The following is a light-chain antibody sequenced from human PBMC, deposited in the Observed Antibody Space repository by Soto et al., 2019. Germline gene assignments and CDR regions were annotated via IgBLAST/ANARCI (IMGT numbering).Light chain of an antibody. CDR3: QQYNNWPRT. CDR1: QTASSN. CDR2: GAS. Sequence: EIVMTQSPATLSVSPGERATLSCRANQTASSNLAWFQQKPGQAPRLLIYGASTRATGIPARFSGSGSGTEFTLTISSLQSEDFAVYYCQQYNNWPRTFGQGTRVEI. V-gene: IGKV3-15*01. J-gene: IGKJ1*01.